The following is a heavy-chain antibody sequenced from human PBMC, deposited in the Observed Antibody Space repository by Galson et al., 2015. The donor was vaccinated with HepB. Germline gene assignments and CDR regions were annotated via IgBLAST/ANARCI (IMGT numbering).Heavy chain of an antibody. J-gene: IGHJ2*01. Sequence: SLRLSCAASGFTFSSYAMHWVRQAPGKGLEYVSAISSNGGSTYYANSVKGRFTISRDNSKNTLYLQMGSLRAEDMAVYYCASGPPLTGDHPDWYFDLWGRGTLVTVSS. CDR2: ISSNGGST. D-gene: IGHD7-27*01. V-gene: IGHV3-64*01. CDR3: ASGPPLTGDHPDWYFDL. CDR1: GFTFSSYA.